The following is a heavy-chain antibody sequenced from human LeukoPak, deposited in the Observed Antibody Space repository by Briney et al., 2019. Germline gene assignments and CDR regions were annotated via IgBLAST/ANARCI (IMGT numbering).Heavy chain of an antibody. V-gene: IGHV4-39*01. J-gene: IGHJ5*02. Sequence: SETLSLTCTVSGGPISSSSYYWGWVRQPPGKVLEWIGSIYYSGNTYYNPSLQSRATISVDTSKNQFSLKLSSLTAADTAVYYCARQRWYQPFDPWGQGNLVTVSS. CDR3: ARQRWYQPFDP. D-gene: IGHD5-24*01. CDR1: GGPISSSSYY. CDR2: IYYSGNT.